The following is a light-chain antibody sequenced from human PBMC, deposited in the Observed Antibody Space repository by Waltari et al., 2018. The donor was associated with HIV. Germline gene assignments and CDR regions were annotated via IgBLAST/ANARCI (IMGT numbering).Light chain of an antibody. CDR3: QAWDSSTGV. CDR2: QDT. Sequence: SYELTQPPSVSVSPGQTASITCSGDKLGDKYACWYQQKPGQSPVLVIYQDTKRPSGIPGRSTGTKSGNTATLTISGTQAMDEADYYCQAWDSSTGVFGGGTKLTVL. J-gene: IGLJ2*01. CDR1: KLGDKY. V-gene: IGLV3-1*01.